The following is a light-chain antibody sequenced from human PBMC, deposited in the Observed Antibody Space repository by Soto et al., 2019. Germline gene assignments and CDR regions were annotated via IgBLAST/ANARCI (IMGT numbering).Light chain of an antibody. Sequence: QSVLTQPASVSGSPGQSIAISCTGTSNDVGSYNYVSWYQQHPGKAPKLMIYDVTNRPSGVSDRFSGSKSGNTASLTISGLQAEDEADYYCKSYTTINTYVFGSGTKVPVL. CDR2: DVT. CDR3: KSYTTINTYV. CDR1: SNDVGSYNY. V-gene: IGLV2-14*01. J-gene: IGLJ1*01.